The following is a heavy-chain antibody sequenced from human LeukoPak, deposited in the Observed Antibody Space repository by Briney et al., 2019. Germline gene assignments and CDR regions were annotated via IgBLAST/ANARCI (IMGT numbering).Heavy chain of an antibody. V-gene: IGHV3-7*01. J-gene: IGHJ4*02. D-gene: IGHD3-3*01. Sequence: PGGSLRLSCAASGFTFSSYWMSWVRQAPGKGLEWVANIKQDGSEKYYVDSVKGRFTISRDNAKSSLYLQMNSLRAEDTAVYYCARDFLRHYDFWSGNSGLDYWGQGTLVTVSS. CDR2: IKQDGSEK. CDR1: GFTFSSYW. CDR3: ARDFLRHYDFWSGNSGLDY.